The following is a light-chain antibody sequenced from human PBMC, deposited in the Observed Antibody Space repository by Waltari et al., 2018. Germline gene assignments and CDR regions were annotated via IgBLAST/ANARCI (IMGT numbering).Light chain of an antibody. CDR2: GAS. V-gene: IGKV3-15*01. CDR1: QSISSN. CDR3: QQYNSWPSYT. Sequence: IVMTQSPATLSVSPGARATPSCRASQSISSNLAWYQQKPGRAPRLLMYGASTRATGIPARFSGSGSGTEFSLTISSLQSEDSAVYYCQQYNSWPSYTFGQGTKLEI. J-gene: IGKJ2*01.